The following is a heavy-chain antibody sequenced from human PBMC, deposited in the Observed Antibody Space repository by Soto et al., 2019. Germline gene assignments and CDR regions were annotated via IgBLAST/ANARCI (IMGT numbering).Heavy chain of an antibody. CDR1: GDSVSSNSAA. J-gene: IGHJ5*02. D-gene: IGHD2-15*01. CDR2: TYYRSKWYN. CDR3: ARSGYCSGGSCYNWFDP. Sequence: PSQTLSLTCAISGDSVSSNSAAWNWIRQSPSRGLEWLGRTYYRSKWYNDCAVSVKSRITINPDTSKNQFSLQLNSVTPEDTAVYYCARSGYCSGGSCYNWFDPWGQGTLVTVSS. V-gene: IGHV6-1*01.